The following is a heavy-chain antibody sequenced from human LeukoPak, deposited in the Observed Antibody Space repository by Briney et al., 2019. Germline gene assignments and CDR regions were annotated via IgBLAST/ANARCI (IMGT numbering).Heavy chain of an antibody. CDR3: ARVAVCSGGSCYSGWFDP. Sequence: PSETLSLTCAVSGYSISSGYYWGWIRQPPGKGLEWIGSNYHSGSTYYNPSLKSRVTISVDTSKNQFSLKLSSVTAADTAVYYCARVAVCSGGSCYSGWFDPWGQGTLVTVSS. CDR2: NYHSGST. D-gene: IGHD2-15*01. J-gene: IGHJ5*02. CDR1: GYSISSGYY. V-gene: IGHV4-38-2*01.